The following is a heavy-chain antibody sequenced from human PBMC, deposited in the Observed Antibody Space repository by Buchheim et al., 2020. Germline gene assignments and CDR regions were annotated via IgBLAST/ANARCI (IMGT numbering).Heavy chain of an antibody. CDR3: AKDRRLDY. CDR2: ISYDGSNK. V-gene: IGHV3-30*18. CDR1: GFTFSSYG. D-gene: IGHD3-16*01. Sequence: QVQLVESGGGVVQPGRSLRLSCAASGFTFSSYGMHWVRQAPGKGLEWVAVISYDGSNKYYADSVKGRFNISRDNSKNTLYLQMNSLRAEDTAVYYCAKDRRLDYWGQGTL. J-gene: IGHJ4*02.